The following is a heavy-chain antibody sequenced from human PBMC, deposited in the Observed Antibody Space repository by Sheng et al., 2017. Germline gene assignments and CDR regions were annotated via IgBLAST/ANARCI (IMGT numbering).Heavy chain of an antibody. Sequence: QVQLVESGGGVVQPGRSLRLSCAASGFTFSSYGLHWVRQAPGKGLEWVAVIWYDGSKKYYADSVKGRFTISRDDSKNTLYLQMNSLRAEDTAVYYCARWGGNYDFDYWGQGTLVTVSS. D-gene: IGHD1-7*01. CDR2: IWYDGSKK. CDR3: ARWGGNYDFDY. CDR1: GFTFSSYG. J-gene: IGHJ4*02. V-gene: IGHV3-33*01.